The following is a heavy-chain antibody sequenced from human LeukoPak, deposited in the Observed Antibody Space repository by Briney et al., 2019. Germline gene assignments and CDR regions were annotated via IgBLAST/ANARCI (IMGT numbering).Heavy chain of an antibody. CDR1: GFTFSSYG. CDR2: IRYDGSNK. CDR3: ARLGNYYDSSGYYSSY. D-gene: IGHD3-22*01. J-gene: IGHJ4*02. V-gene: IGHV3-30*02. Sequence: GGSLRLSCAASGFTFSSYGMHWVRQAPGKGLEWVAFIRYDGSNKYYADSVKGRFTISRDNSKNTLYLQMNSLRAEDTAVYYCARLGNYYDSSGYYSSYWGQGTLVTVSS.